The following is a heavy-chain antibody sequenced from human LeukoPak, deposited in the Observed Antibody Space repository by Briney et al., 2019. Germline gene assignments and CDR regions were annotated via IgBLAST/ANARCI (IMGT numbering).Heavy chain of an antibody. V-gene: IGHV4-39*02. J-gene: IGHJ4*02. CDR3: AREAALAGTVDY. CDR1: GGSISIRSYY. D-gene: IGHD6-19*01. Sequence: PETLSLTCTVSGGSISIRSYYWGWIRQPPGKGLEWIGSIYYSGSTYYNPSLKSRVTISVDTSKNQFSLKLSSVTAADTAVYYCAREAALAGTVDYWGQGTLVTVSS. CDR2: IYYSGST.